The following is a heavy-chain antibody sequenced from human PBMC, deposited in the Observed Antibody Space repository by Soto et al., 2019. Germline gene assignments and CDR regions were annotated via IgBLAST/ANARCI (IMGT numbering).Heavy chain of an antibody. CDR3: AKETVQTTYSFYGMDV. J-gene: IGHJ6*02. Sequence: LVESGGGVVQPGRSLTLSCGGSGFSFESYSMHWVRQAPGKGLEWLATVSFDSKNKYYIDSVEGRFTLSRDNAKNIVYLQMNSLRHDDTAVYYCAKETVQTTYSFYGMDVWGPGTTVTVSS. CDR1: GFSFESYS. CDR2: VSFDSKNK. V-gene: IGHV3-33*03. D-gene: IGHD4-4*01.